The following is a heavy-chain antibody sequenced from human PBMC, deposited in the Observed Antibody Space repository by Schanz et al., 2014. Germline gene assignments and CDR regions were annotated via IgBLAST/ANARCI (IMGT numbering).Heavy chain of an antibody. V-gene: IGHV1-69*02. CDR1: GRTFSTYT. J-gene: IGHJ4*02. CDR3: ASSGAGYSSSWDFDY. D-gene: IGHD6-13*01. CDR2: IIPILGIA. Sequence: QVQLVQSGAEVKKPGSSVKVSCKASGRTFSTYTISWVRQAPGQGLEWMGRIIPILGIANYAQKFQGRVTITADKSTFTAYMDVSSLRSEDTAVYYCASSGAGYSSSWDFDYWGQGTLVTVSS.